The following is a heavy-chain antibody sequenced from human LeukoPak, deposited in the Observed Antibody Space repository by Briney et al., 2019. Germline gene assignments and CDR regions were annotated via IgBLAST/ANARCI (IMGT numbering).Heavy chain of an antibody. Sequence: SETLSLTCTVSGVSISSYYWSWIRQPPGKGLEWFGYIYYSGSSNYNPSLNSRITISVATSKTQLSLKLSSVTAADTAVYYCARGLGSGSYYDSHYYGMDVWGQGTTVTVSS. CDR3: ARGLGSGSYYDSHYYGMDV. D-gene: IGHD3-10*01. V-gene: IGHV4-59*01. J-gene: IGHJ6*02. CDR2: IYYSGSS. CDR1: GVSISSYY.